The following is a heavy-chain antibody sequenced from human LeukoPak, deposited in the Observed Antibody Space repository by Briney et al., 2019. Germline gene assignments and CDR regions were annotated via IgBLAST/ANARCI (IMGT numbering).Heavy chain of an antibody. J-gene: IGHJ4*02. CDR2: IKQDGSGK. Sequence: GGSLRLSCAASGFTFSSYWMSWVRQAPGKGLEWVANIKQDGSGKYSVYSVKGRFTISRDNAKSSLYLQMNSLRAEDTAVYYCARDEDTSAYYSYWGQGTLVTVSS. V-gene: IGHV3-7*01. D-gene: IGHD3-22*01. CDR3: ARDEDTSAYYSY. CDR1: GFTFSSYW.